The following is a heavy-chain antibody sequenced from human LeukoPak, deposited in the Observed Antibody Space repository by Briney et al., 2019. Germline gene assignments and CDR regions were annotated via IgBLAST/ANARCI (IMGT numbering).Heavy chain of an antibody. Sequence: SETLSLTCAVSGGSISSNNWWGWVRQPPGKGLEWIGEIYHSGSPNYNPSLKSRVTISVDKSRNHFSLNLSSVTAADTAVYYCARVNINNWHSCDYWGQGTLVIVSS. J-gene: IGHJ4*02. D-gene: IGHD1-1*01. CDR1: GGSISSNNW. CDR3: ARVNINNWHSCDY. V-gene: IGHV4-4*02. CDR2: IYHSGSP.